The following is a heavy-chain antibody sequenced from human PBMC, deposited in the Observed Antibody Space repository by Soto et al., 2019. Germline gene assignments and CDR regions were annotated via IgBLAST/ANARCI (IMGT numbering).Heavy chain of an antibody. CDR2: INPNSGGT. Sequence: ASVKVSCKASGYTFTGYYMHWVRQAPGQGLEWMGWINPNSGGTNYAQKFQGWVTMTRDTSISTAYMELSRLRSDDTAVYYCARAYMTTVVTLDYWGQGTLVPVSS. CDR3: ARAYMTTVVTLDY. V-gene: IGHV1-2*04. CDR1: GYTFTGYY. D-gene: IGHD4-17*01. J-gene: IGHJ4*02.